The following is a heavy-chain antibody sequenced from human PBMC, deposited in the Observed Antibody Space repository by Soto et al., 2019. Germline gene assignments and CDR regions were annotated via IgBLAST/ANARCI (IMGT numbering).Heavy chain of an antibody. J-gene: IGHJ4*02. V-gene: IGHV1-18*01. D-gene: IGHD6-13*01. Sequence: QVQLVQSGAEVKKPGASVKVSCKASGYTFTTYGISWVRQAPGQGLEWMGWISAYSGSTKFAQKLQGRVTMTTATPTTTAYMELRSLTSDDTAVYYCARDFTKSSSWPYYFDYWGQGTLVTVSS. CDR1: GYTFTTYG. CDR3: ARDFTKSSSWPYYFDY. CDR2: ISAYSGST.